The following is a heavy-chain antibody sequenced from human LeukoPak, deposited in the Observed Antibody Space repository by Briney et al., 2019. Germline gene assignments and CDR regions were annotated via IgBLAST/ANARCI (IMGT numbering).Heavy chain of an antibody. D-gene: IGHD2-21*01. CDR2: INAGNGDT. J-gene: IGHJ4*02. V-gene: IGHV1-3*01. CDR1: GYTFTKYV. Sequence: PGASVKVSCKASGYTFTKYVVHWVRQAPGQGPEWMGWINAGNGDTKYSQNFQDRVTITRDTSANTDYMELSSMTSEDTALYYCARDDCGDTCYPGGYWGQGTLVTVSS. CDR3: ARDDCGDTCYPGGY.